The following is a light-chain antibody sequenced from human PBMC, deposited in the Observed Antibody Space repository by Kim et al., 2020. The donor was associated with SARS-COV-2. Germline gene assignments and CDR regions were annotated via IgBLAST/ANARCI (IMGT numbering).Light chain of an antibody. J-gene: IGLJ2*01. CDR1: KLGDKY. V-gene: IGLV3-1*01. CDR2: QDR. CDR3: QTWDSSAVV. Sequence: SYELTQPPSVSVSPGQTASIPCSGDKLGDKYVCWYQQRPGQSPVVVIYQDRKRPSEIPERFSGSNSGNTATLTITGTQALDEADYYCQTWDSSAVVFGGGTKVTVL.